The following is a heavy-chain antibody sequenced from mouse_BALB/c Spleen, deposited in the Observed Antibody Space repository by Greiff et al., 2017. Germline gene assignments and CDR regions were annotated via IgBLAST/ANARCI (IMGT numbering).Heavy chain of an antibody. CDR1: GFNIKDTY. V-gene: IGHV14-3*02. CDR3: APYPFAY. CDR2: IDPANGNT. J-gene: IGHJ3*01. Sequence: EVQLQESGAELVKPGASVKLSCTASGFNIKDTYMHWVNQRPEQGLEWIGRIDPANGNTKYDPKFQGKATITADTSSNTAYLQLSSLTSEDTAVYYCAPYPFAYWGQGTLVTVSA. D-gene: IGHD2-10*01.